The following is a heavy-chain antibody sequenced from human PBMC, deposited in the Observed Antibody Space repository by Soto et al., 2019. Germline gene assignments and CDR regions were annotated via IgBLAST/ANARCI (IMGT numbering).Heavy chain of an antibody. D-gene: IGHD2-21*02. Sequence: QVLLVESGGGVVQPGRSLRLSCAASGFTFSSYGMYWVRQAPGKGLEWVAVIWSDGSNKNYAESVKGRFTMSRDDSKNTLYLQMNSLRVEDTAVYYCARDSVAVTAPDYWGLGTLVTVSS. CDR2: IWSDGSNK. J-gene: IGHJ4*02. CDR1: GFTFSSYG. CDR3: ARDSVAVTAPDY. V-gene: IGHV3-33*01.